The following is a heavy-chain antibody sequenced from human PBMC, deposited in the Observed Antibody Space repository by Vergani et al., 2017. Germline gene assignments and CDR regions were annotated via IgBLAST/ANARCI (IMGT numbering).Heavy chain of an antibody. V-gene: IGHV3-23*01. Sequence: EVQLLESGGGLVQPGGSLRLSCAASGFTFSSYAMSWVRRAPGKGLEWVSGISGSGGSPYYADSVKGRFTISRDNSKNTLYLHMNSRRAEDTAVYYCANLYGGYTEHWGQGTLVTVSS. CDR1: GFTFSSYA. CDR2: ISGSGGSP. J-gene: IGHJ1*01. D-gene: IGHD4-23*01. CDR3: ANLYGGYTEH.